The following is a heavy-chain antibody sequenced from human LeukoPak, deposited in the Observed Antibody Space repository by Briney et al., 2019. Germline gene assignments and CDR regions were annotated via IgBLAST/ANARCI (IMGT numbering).Heavy chain of an antibody. CDR1: GGSFSSSNYY. CDR3: ARATVDIVATVDY. Sequence: SETLSLTCTVSGGSFSSSNYYWGWIRQPPGKGLEWIGSIYHSGSTYYNPSLKSRVTISVDTSKNQFSLKLSSVTAADTAVYYCARATVDIVATVDYWGQGTLVTVSS. J-gene: IGHJ4*02. V-gene: IGHV4-39*07. CDR2: IYHSGST. D-gene: IGHD5-12*01.